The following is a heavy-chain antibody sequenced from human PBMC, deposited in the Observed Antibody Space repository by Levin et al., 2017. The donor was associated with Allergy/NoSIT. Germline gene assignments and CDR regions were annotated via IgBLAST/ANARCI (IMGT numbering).Heavy chain of an antibody. CDR3: ARDSPYDSIQNYYGMDV. CDR2: INPNSGGT. Sequence: GESLKISCKASGYTFTGYYMHWVRQAPGQGLEWMGWINPNSGGTNYAQKFQGWVTMTRDTSISTAYMELSRLRSDDTAVYYCARDSPYDSIQNYYGMDVWGQGTTVAVSS. D-gene: IGHD3-22*01. J-gene: IGHJ6*02. CDR1: GYTFTGYY. V-gene: IGHV1-2*04.